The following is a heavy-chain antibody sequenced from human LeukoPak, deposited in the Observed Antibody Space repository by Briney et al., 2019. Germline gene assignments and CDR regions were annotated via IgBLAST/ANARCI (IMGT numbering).Heavy chain of an antibody. CDR1: GYTFTIYY. V-gene: IGHV1-46*01. J-gene: IGHJ4*02. Sequence: ASVTVSCTASGYTFTIYYMHWVRQAPGQGLEWMGIINPSGGSTSYSKKFQGRVTMTRDMSTSTVYMELSSLRSEDTAVYYCARDFVTIVRRVITSWSGYFDYWGQGTLVTVSS. CDR3: ARDFVTIVRRVITSWSGYFDY. CDR2: INPSGGST. D-gene: IGHD3-10*01.